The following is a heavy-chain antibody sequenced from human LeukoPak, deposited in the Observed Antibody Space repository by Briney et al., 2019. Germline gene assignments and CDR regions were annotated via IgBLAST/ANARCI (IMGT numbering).Heavy chain of an antibody. CDR3: ARGRGLYGWFDP. V-gene: IGHV3-74*01. D-gene: IGHD4-17*01. J-gene: IGHJ5*02. Sequence: PGGSLRLSCAASGFTVSSYWMHWVRQAPGKGLVWVSRINSDGSSTNYADSVKGRFTISRDNAKNTLYLQMNGLRVEDTAEYYCARGRGLYGWFDPWGQGTLVTVSS. CDR2: INSDGSST. CDR1: GFTVSSYW.